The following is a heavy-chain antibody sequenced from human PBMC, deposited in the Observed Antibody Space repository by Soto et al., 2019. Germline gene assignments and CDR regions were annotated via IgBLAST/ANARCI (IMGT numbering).Heavy chain of an antibody. J-gene: IGHJ5*02. Sequence: QVQLVQSGAEVKKPGASLRVSCETSGGTSTIYTITWVRQAPGQGLQWMGRIVPTLRITNYAQEFQGTLTITADSSTSTAHIELTSLTSEDTAVYYCATDKYGAGRVGVHSWGQGPWSPSPQ. CDR1: GGTSTIYT. D-gene: IGHD1-26*01. V-gene: IGHV1-69*08. CDR2: IVPTLRIT. CDR3: ATDKYGAGRVGVHS.